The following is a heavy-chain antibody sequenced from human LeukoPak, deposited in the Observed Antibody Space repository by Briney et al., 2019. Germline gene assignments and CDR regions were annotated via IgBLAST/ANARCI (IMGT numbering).Heavy chain of an antibody. CDR2: IIPIFGTA. CDR3: AKRGYSYGDFDY. D-gene: IGHD5-18*01. Sequence: GASVKVSCKASGGTFSSYAISWVRQAPGQGLEWMGGIIPIFGTANYAQKFQGRVTITADESTSTAYMELSSLRSEDTAVYYCAKRGYSYGDFDYWGQGTLVTVSS. V-gene: IGHV1-69*13. CDR1: GGTFSSYA. J-gene: IGHJ4*02.